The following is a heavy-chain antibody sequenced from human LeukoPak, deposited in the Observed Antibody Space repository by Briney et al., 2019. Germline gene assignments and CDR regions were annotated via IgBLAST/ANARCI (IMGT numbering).Heavy chain of an antibody. D-gene: IGHD2-21*02. Sequence: GGSLRLSCAASGYTFTTFAMSWVRHTPGKGLQWVLAINHNGASTYYADSVRGRFTISRDNSRNTLYLQLNSLRVEDTAVYYCVERAYCGGDCYPDYWGQGTLVTVSS. CDR1: GYTFTTFA. J-gene: IGHJ4*02. V-gene: IGHV3-23*01. CDR3: VERAYCGGDCYPDY. CDR2: INHNGAST.